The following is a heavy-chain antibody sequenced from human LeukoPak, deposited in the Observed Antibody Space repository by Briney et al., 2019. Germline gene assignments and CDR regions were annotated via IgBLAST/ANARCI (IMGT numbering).Heavy chain of an antibody. V-gene: IGHV3-48*04. J-gene: IGHJ6*03. Sequence: GGSLRLSCAASGFTFSSYSMNWVRQAPGKGLEWVSYISSSSSTIYYAESVKGRFTISRDNAKNSLYLQMNSLRAEDTAVYYCARVGYCSSTSCAKYMDVWGKGTTVTVSS. CDR1: GFTFSSYS. CDR3: ARVGYCSSTSCAKYMDV. CDR2: ISSSSSTI. D-gene: IGHD2-2*01.